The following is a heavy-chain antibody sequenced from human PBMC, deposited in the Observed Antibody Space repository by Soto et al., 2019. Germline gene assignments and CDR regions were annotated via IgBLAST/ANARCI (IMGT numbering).Heavy chain of an antibody. CDR3: AHRRKVDSVCYAFDY. CDR2: AYWDDDK. Sequence: QITLKESGPTLVKPTQTLTLTCTFSGFSLSTYGMAVGWIRQSPGKALEWLALAYWDDDKHYSPYLQSRLTIPKYTSKNQVVLTMTKMDPVDTTTYYCAHRRKVDSVCYAFDYWGQGTLVTVSS. V-gene: IGHV2-5*02. D-gene: IGHD3-16*01. J-gene: IGHJ4*02. CDR1: GFSLSTYGMA.